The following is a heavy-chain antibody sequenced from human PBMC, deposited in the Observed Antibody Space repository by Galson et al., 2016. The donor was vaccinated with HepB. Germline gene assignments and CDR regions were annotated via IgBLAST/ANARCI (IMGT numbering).Heavy chain of an antibody. V-gene: IGHV3-30-3*02. J-gene: IGHJ4*02. CDR1: GFTFSPYG. D-gene: IGHD1-26*01. CDR3: AKNSLRVIVGTADY. CDR2: MSYDGSDK. Sequence: SLRLSCPASGFTFSPYGMHWVRQGPGKGLEWVSVMSYDGSDKYYANSVKDRFTISRDISKNTLYLQMNSLRAEDTAVYYCAKNSLRVIVGTADYWDQGTLVTVSS.